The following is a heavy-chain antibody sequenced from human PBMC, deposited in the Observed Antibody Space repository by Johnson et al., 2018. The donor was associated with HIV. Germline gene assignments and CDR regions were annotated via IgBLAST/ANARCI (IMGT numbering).Heavy chain of an antibody. CDR1: GFTFSDYY. CDR2: ISSSGSTI. CDR3: AEEEPKPHDAFDI. J-gene: IGHJ3*02. Sequence: QVQLMESGGGLVKPGWSLRLSCAASGFTFSDYYMSWIRQAPGKGLEWVSYISSSGSTIYYADSVKGRFTISRDNSKNTLYLQMNSLRAEDTAVYYCAEEEPKPHDAFDIWGQGTMVTVSS. V-gene: IGHV3-11*04.